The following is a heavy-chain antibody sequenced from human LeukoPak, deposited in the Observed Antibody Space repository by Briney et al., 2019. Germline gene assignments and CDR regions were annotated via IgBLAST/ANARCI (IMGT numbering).Heavy chain of an antibody. Sequence: QTGGSLRLSCAASGFTFSSYAMHWVRQAPGKGLEWVAVISYDGSNKYYADSVRGRFTISRDNSKNTLYLQMNSLRAEDTAVYYCARGLGASQPGPSEGIDYWGQGTLVTVSS. J-gene: IGHJ4*02. CDR2: ISYDGSNK. CDR1: GFTFSSYA. D-gene: IGHD1-26*01. CDR3: ARGLGASQPGPSEGIDY. V-gene: IGHV3-30-3*01.